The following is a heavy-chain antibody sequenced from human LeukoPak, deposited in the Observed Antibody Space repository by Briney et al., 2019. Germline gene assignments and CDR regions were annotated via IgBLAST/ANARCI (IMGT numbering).Heavy chain of an antibody. V-gene: IGHV4-61*02. CDR3: ARELLWFGESTYGFDP. CDR2: IYTSGST. Sequence: PSQTLSLTCTVSGGSISSGSYYWSWIRQPAGKGLEWIGRIYTSGSTNYNPSLKSRVTISVDTSKNQFSLKLSSVTAADTAVYYCARELLWFGESTYGFDPWGQGTLVTVFS. J-gene: IGHJ5*02. D-gene: IGHD3-10*01. CDR1: GGSISSGSYY.